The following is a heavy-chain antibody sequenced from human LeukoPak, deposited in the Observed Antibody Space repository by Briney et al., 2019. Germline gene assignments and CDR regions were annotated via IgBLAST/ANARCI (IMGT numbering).Heavy chain of an antibody. Sequence: GGSLRLSCAASGFTFSSYAMSWVRQAPGKGLEWVSAISGSGGTKYYADSVNGRFTISRDNSKNTLYLQMNSLTAEDTALYYCAQVMGVRGVPSDYWGQGTLVTVSS. CDR1: GFTFSSYA. V-gene: IGHV3-23*01. J-gene: IGHJ4*02. CDR3: AQVMGVRGVPSDY. CDR2: ISGSGGTK. D-gene: IGHD3-10*01.